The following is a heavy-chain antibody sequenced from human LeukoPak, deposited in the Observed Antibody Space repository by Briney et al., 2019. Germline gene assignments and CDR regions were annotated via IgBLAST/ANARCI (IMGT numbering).Heavy chain of an antibody. Sequence: GGSLRLSGAACGFTFSNYAMTWVRQAPGKGGEWVSGISCSGDSTYYADSVKGRFTISRDNSKNTLYLQMNSLRAEDTAVYYCAKSGYNRFDYWGQGTLVTVSS. CDR1: GFTFSNYA. CDR2: ISCSGDST. D-gene: IGHD5-24*01. J-gene: IGHJ4*02. V-gene: IGHV3-23*01. CDR3: AKSGYNRFDY.